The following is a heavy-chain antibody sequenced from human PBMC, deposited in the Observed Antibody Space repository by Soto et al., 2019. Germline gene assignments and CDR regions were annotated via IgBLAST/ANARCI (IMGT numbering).Heavy chain of an antibody. Sequence: SETLSLTCTVSGGSISSYYCSWIRQPPGKGLEWIGYIYYSGSTNYNPSLKSRVTISVDTSKNQFSLKLSSVTAADTAVYYCARGDWNSLLAHYFDYWGQGTLVTVSS. CDR1: GGSISSYY. CDR3: ARGDWNSLLAHYFDY. V-gene: IGHV4-59*01. D-gene: IGHD1-7*01. CDR2: IYYSGST. J-gene: IGHJ4*02.